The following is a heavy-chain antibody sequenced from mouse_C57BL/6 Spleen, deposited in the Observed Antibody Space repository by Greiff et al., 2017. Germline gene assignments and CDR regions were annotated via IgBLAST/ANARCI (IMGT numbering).Heavy chain of an antibody. J-gene: IGHJ3*01. CDR1: GYTFSSYG. D-gene: IGHD2-4*01. CDR2: IYPRSGNT. CDR3: AISIYYDYDVRDWCAY. Sequence: QVQLQQSGAELARPGASVKLSCKASGYTFSSYGISWVKQRTGQGLEWIGEIYPRSGNTYYNEKFKGKDTLTADKSSSTAYMELRSLTSEDSAVYFCAISIYYDYDVRDWCAYWSQGTLVTVSA. V-gene: IGHV1-81*01.